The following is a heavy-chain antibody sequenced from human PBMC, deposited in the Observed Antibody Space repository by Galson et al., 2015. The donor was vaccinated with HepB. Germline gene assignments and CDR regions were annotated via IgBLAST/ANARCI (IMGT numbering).Heavy chain of an antibody. Sequence: SLRLSCAASGFTFSSYAMSWVRQAPGKGLEWVSAISGSGGSTYYADSVKGRFTISRDNSKNTLYLQMNSLRAEDTAVYYCAKDLWGLAAAAHNWFDPWGQGTLVTVSS. D-gene: IGHD3-16*01. CDR1: GFTFSSYA. V-gene: IGHV3-23*01. CDR2: ISGSGGST. J-gene: IGHJ5*02. CDR3: AKDLWGLAAAAHNWFDP.